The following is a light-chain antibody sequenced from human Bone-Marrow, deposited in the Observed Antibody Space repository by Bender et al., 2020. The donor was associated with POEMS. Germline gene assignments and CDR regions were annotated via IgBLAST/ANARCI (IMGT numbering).Light chain of an antibody. Sequence: QSALTQPASVSGSPGQSITISCTGTSSDVGSYNLVSWYQQHPGKAPKVMIYEGSQRPSGVSNRFSGPKSGNTASLTISGLQAEDEADYYCCSYAGNTYVFGTGTKVTVL. CDR3: CSYAGNTYV. V-gene: IGLV2-23*01. CDR1: SSDVGSYNL. CDR2: EGS. J-gene: IGLJ1*01.